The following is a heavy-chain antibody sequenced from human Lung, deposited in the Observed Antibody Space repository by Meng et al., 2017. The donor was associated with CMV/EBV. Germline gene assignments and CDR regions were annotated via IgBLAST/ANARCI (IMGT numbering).Heavy chain of an antibody. V-gene: IGHV1-2*06. CDR2: ISPNSGDT. CDR1: GYTLTYYY. J-gene: IGHJ5*01. D-gene: IGHD2-2*01. Sequence: QVELVQSRSEVKKPGAYGKFSSQASGYTLTYYYLHWARQAPGQGLEWMGRISPNSGDTNYAQNFQGRVTMTRDTSISTAYMELNRLGSDDTAIYYCARSRETSNTSWGWFDSWGQGTLVTVSS. CDR3: ARSRETSNTSWGWFDS.